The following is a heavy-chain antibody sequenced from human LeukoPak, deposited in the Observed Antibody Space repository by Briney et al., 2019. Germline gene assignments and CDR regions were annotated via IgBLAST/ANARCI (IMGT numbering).Heavy chain of an antibody. J-gene: IGHJ4*02. Sequence: GGSLRLSCAASGFTVSSNYMSWVRQAPGKGLEWVSVIYSGGSTYYADSVKGRLTISRDNSKNTLYLQMNSLRAEDTAVYYCAMYYYDSGGYYFDYWGQGTLVTVSS. CDR3: AMYYYDSGGYYFDY. CDR2: IYSGGST. D-gene: IGHD3-22*01. V-gene: IGHV3-66*01. CDR1: GFTVSSNY.